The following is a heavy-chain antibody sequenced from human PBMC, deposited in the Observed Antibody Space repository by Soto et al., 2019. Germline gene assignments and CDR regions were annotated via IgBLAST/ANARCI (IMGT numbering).Heavy chain of an antibody. V-gene: IGHV1-69*01. CDR3: AREVGDGDFSAALLD. CDR2: VISLFGTT. CDR1: GGTFSSHS. J-gene: IGHJ4*02. Sequence: VQLMQSGAEVKKPGSSVKVSCKASGGTFSSHSINWVRQAPGQGLEWMGGVISLFGTTNYAHNFKGRVTLTADQSTSTAYMELNSLRSDDTAVYYCAREVGDGDFSAALLDWGQGTLVTVSS. D-gene: IGHD4-17*01.